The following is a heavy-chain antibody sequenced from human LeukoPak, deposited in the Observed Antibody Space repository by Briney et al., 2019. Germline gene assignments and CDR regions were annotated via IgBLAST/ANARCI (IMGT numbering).Heavy chain of an antibody. Sequence: ASVTVSCTASGYTFTSYAMHWVRQAPGQRLEWMGWINAGNGNTKYSQKFQGRVTITRDTSASTAYMELSSLRSEDTAVYYCASGRSYYYDSSGLDYWGQGTLVTVSS. CDR1: GYTFTSYA. D-gene: IGHD3-22*01. V-gene: IGHV1-3*01. J-gene: IGHJ4*02. CDR3: ASGRSYYYDSSGLDY. CDR2: INAGNGNT.